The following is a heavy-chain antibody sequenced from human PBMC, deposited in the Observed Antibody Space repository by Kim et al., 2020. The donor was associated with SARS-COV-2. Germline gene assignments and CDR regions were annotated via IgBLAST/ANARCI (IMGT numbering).Heavy chain of an antibody. CDR2: HSGST. CDR3: ARGAPGH. Sequence: HSGSTNYNPSLKSRVRMSVDTSKNQFSLRLTSVTAADTAVYYCARGAPGHWGQGTLSPSPQ. V-gene: IGHV4-34*01. J-gene: IGHJ1*01.